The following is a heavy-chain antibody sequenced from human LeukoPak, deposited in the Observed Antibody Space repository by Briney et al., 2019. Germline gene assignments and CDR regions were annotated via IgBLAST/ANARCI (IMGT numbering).Heavy chain of an antibody. CDR3: AKELWFGELLSPYYYYGMDV. CDR1: GFTFSSYA. D-gene: IGHD3-10*01. CDR2: ISYDGSNK. Sequence: GGSLRLSCAASGFTFSSYAMHWVRQAPGKGLEWVAVISYDGSNKYYADSVKGRFTISRDNSKNTLYLQMNSLRAEDTAVYYCAKELWFGELLSPYYYYGMDVWDQGTTVTVSS. V-gene: IGHV3-30*04. J-gene: IGHJ6*02.